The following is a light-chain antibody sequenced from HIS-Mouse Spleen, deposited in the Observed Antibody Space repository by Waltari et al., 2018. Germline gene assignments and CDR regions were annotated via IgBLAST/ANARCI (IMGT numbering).Light chain of an antibody. CDR2: LGS. V-gene: IGKV2-28*01. CDR1: QSLLHSIGDNY. J-gene: IGKJ4*01. Sequence: DIVMTLSPLSLPVTPGEPASISCRSSQSLLHSIGDNYLEWYLQKPGQCPQLLIYLGSNQASGVPYMFSGRGEGTDVTLKISRVEAEDVGVYYCMQALQTPLTFGGGTKVEIK. CDR3: MQALQTPLT.